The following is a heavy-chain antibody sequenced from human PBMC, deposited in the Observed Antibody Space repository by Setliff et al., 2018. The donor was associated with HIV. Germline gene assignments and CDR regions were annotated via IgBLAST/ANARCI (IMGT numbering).Heavy chain of an antibody. V-gene: IGHV1-8*03. CDR2: MNPNSGNT. J-gene: IGHJ4*01. Sequence: ASVKVSCKASGYTSTSYDINWVRQATGQGLEWMAWMNPNSGNTGCTQKFQGRVTITRNTSITTAYMELSSLRSEDTAIYYCARGRGPSRFDYWGQGTLVTVSS. CDR3: ARGRGPSRFDY. CDR1: GYTSTSYD.